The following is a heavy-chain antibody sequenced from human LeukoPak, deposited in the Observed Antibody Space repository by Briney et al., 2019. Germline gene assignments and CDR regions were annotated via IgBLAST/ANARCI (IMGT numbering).Heavy chain of an antibody. CDR1: GFTFNNYA. Sequence: QTGGSLILSCAASGFTFNNYAMTWVRQAPGRGLEWVSTISSRGDSTYDADSVRGRFTTSRDNSQNSLYLQMNSLRAEDTAVYYCAKEGDLSSPPLDYWGQGTLVTVSS. CDR3: AKEGDLSSPPLDY. V-gene: IGHV3-23*01. D-gene: IGHD1-14*01. CDR2: ISSRGDST. J-gene: IGHJ4*02.